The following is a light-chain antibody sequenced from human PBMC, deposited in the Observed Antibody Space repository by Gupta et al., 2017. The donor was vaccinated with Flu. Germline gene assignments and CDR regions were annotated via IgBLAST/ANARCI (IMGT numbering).Light chain of an antibody. J-gene: IGKJ5*01. V-gene: IGKV1-9*01. Sequence: GDRITLTCRASQAIGSLLAWYQQNPGKAPKLLIHTASILQSGVPSRFSGSGSGTEFTLTITRLQPEDFATYYCQQRDSYPITFGQGTRLEIK. CDR2: TAS. CDR1: QAIGSL. CDR3: QQRDSYPIT.